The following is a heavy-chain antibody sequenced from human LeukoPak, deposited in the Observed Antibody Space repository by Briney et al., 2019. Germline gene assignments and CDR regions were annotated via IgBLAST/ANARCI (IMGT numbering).Heavy chain of an antibody. V-gene: IGHV1-46*01. Sequence: VASVKVSCKASGYTFTSNYMHWARQAPGQGLEWMGIIHPSGGNTNYAQKFQGRVAMTRDTSTSTVYMELSSLRSEDTAIYYCARDCSSTRCQGPVFDNWGQGTLVTVSS. CDR2: IHPSGGNT. CDR3: ARDCSSTRCQGPVFDN. D-gene: IGHD2-2*01. CDR1: GYTFTSNY. J-gene: IGHJ4*02.